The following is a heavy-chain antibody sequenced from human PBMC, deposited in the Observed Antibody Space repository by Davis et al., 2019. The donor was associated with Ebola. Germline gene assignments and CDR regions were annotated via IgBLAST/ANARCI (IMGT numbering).Heavy chain of an antibody. J-gene: IGHJ4*02. CDR3: ARGTYYDFWSGYPLDY. CDR2: IKQDGSEK. V-gene: IGHV3-7*01. CDR1: GFTFSSYW. Sequence: GESLKISCAASGFTFSSYWMSWVRQAPGKGLEWVANIKQDGSEKYYVDSVKGRFTISRDNAKNSLYLQMNSLRAEDTAVYYCARGTYYDFWSGYPLDYWGQGTLVTVSS. D-gene: IGHD3-3*01.